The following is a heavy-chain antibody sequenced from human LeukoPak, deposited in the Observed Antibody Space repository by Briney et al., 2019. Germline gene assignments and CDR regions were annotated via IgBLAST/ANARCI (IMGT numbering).Heavy chain of an antibody. V-gene: IGHV3-23*01. D-gene: IGHD4-17*01. CDR1: GFTFTNYD. Sequence: GGSLRLSCAASGFTFTNYDMNWVRQAPGKGLAWVSTISGRGGSTYYADSVKGRFTISRDNSKNSLYLQMNSLRADDTAVYYCAKDATVTTYYFDFWGQGTLVTVSS. CDR3: AKDATVTTYYFDF. CDR2: ISGRGGST. J-gene: IGHJ4*02.